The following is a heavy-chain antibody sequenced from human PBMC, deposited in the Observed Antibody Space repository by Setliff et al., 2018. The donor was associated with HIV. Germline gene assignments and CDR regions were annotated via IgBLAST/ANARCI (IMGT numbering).Heavy chain of an antibody. CDR2: IDLSGSS. J-gene: IGHJ4*02. D-gene: IGHD6-13*01. CDR1: GGSISSSNW. Sequence: SETLSLTCAVSGGSISSSNWWSWVRQPPGKGLEWIGEIDLSGSSNYNPSLKSRVTISVDKSKNQFSLKLRSATATDTALYYCARVSSSYYFLGAFDSWGQGTLVTVSS. V-gene: IGHV4-4*02. CDR3: ARVSSSYYFLGAFDS.